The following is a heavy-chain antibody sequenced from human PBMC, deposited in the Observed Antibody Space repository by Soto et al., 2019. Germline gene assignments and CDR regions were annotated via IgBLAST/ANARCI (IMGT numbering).Heavy chain of an antibody. V-gene: IGHV4-31*03. D-gene: IGHD2-15*01. CDR1: GGSISSGGYY. J-gene: IGHJ4*02. CDR3: ARAVDCSGGSCYTFDY. CDR2: IYYSGST. Sequence: QVQLQESGPGLVKPSQTLSLTCTVSGGSISSGGYYWSWIRQHPGKGLEWIGYIYYSGSTYYNPARKRRVTRSVNTSKNQCSLKLSSVTAADTAVYSCARAVDCSGGSCYTFDYWGQGTLVTVSS.